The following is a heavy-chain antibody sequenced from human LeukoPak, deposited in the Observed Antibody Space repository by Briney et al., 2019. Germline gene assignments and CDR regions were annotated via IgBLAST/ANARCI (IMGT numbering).Heavy chain of an antibody. CDR1: GGSFSGYY. V-gene: IGHV4-34*01. J-gene: IGHJ3*02. CDR3: ARDDSSPYDDFDI. D-gene: IGHD4-11*01. Sequence: SETLSLTCAVYGGSFSGYYWSWIRQPPGKGLEWIGEINHSGSTNYNPSLKSRVTISVDTSKNQFSLKLSSVTAADTAVYYCARDDSSPYDDFDIWGQGTMVTVSS. CDR2: INHSGST.